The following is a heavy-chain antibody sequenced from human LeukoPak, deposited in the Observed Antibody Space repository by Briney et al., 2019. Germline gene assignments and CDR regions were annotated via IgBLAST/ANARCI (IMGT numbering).Heavy chain of an antibody. CDR2: IYTSGST. J-gene: IGHJ5*02. D-gene: IGHD3-10*01. CDR3: ARDYYGSGNSNWFDP. V-gene: IGHV4-4*07. CDR1: GGSISSYY. Sequence: SETLSLTCTVSGGSISSYYWSWIRQPAGKGLEWIGRIYTSGSTNYNPSLKSRVTMSVDTSKNQFTLKLSSVTAADTAVYYCARDYYGSGNSNWFDPWGQGTLVTDSS.